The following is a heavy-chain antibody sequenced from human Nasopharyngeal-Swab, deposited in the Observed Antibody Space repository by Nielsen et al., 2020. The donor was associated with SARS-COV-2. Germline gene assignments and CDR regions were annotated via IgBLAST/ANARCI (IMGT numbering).Heavy chain of an antibody. J-gene: IGHJ4*02. D-gene: IGHD5-24*01. CDR1: GGSILSSTYY. CDR2: IYYSGAT. CDR3: ASSGWLHAFDD. V-gene: IGHV4-39*01. Sequence: SETLSLTCTVSGGSILSSTYYWGWIRQPPGKGLEWIGRIYYSGATYYNPPLKNRLTLSVDMSKNQFSLKLFSVTAADTAVYYCASSGWLHAFDDWGPGTLVTVSS.